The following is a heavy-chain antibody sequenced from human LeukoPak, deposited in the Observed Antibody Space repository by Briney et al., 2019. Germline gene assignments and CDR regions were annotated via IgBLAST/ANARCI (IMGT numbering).Heavy chain of an antibody. CDR2: ISSSSSYI. CDR3: ARAFHRGAFDI. V-gene: IGHV3-21*01. J-gene: IGHJ3*02. D-gene: IGHD3-10*01. CDR1: GFTFSSYA. Sequence: GGSLRLSCAASGFTFSSYAMSWVRQAPGKGLEWVSSISSSSSYIYYADSVKGRFTISRDNAKNSLYLQMNSLRAEDTAVYYCARAFHRGAFDIWGQGTMVTVSS.